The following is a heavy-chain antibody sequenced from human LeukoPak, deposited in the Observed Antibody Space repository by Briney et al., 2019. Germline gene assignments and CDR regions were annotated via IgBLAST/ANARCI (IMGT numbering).Heavy chain of an antibody. D-gene: IGHD6-13*01. J-gene: IGHJ4*02. Sequence: SETLSLTCTVSGGSIISYYWSWIRQPPGKGLEWIGYIYYSGSTNYNPSLKSRVTISVDTSKNQLSLKLSSVTAADTAVYYCSRHWETSSWYVDYWGQGTLVTVSS. CDR3: SRHWETSSWYVDY. V-gene: IGHV4-59*08. CDR1: GGSIISYY. CDR2: IYYSGST.